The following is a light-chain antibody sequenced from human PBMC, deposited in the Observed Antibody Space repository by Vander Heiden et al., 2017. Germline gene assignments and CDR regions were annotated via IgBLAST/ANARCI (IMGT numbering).Light chain of an antibody. Sequence: QLVLTQSPSASASLGASVKLTCTLSSGHSSYAIAWHQQQPEKGPRYLMKLNSDGSHNKGGGIPDRFSGSSSGAERYLTISSLQSEDEAYYYCQTWGTGIWVFGGGTKLTVL. CDR1: SGHSSYA. CDR3: QTWGTGIWV. V-gene: IGLV4-69*01. CDR2: LNSDGSH. J-gene: IGLJ3*02.